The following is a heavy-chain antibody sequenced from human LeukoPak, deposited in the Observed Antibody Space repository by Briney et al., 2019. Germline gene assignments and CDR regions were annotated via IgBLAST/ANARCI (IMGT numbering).Heavy chain of an antibody. V-gene: IGHV3-23*01. CDR3: AKDSTYSSSSSWYGYLDYFDY. CDR1: GFTFSSYA. Sequence: GGSLRLSCAASGFTFSSYAMSWVRQAPGEGLEWVSAISGSGGSTYYADSVKGRFTISRDNSKNTLYLQMNSLRAEDTAVYYCAKDSTYSSSSSWYGYLDYFDYWGQGTLVTVSS. CDR2: ISGSGGST. J-gene: IGHJ4*02. D-gene: IGHD6-13*01.